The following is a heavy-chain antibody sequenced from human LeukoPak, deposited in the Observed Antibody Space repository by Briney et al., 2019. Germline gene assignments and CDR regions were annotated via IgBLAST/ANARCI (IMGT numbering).Heavy chain of an antibody. V-gene: IGHV4-59*08. Sequence: PSETLSLICTVSGGSISSYYWSWIRQPPGHGLEWIGYIYYSGSTNYNPSLKSRVTISVDTSKNQFSLKLSSVTAADTAVYYCARLHHSSGSRFYYYGMDVWGQGTTVTVSS. CDR3: ARLHHSSGSRFYYYGMDV. D-gene: IGHD1-26*01. J-gene: IGHJ6*02. CDR2: IYYSGST. CDR1: GGSISSYY.